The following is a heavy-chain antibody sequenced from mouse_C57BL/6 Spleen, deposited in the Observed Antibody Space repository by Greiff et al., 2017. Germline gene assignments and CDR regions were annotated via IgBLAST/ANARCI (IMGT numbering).Heavy chain of an antibody. CDR3: ARDDYGTSYFDY. D-gene: IGHD2-4*01. CDR1: GYAFSSSW. CDR2: IYPGDGDT. Sequence: VQLQQSGPELVKPGASVKISCKASGYAFSSSWLNWVKQRPGKGLEWIGRIYPGDGDTNYNGKFKGKATLTADKSSSTAYMQLSILKSEDSAVYFCARDDYGTSYFDYWGQGTTLTVSS. V-gene: IGHV1-82*01. J-gene: IGHJ2*01.